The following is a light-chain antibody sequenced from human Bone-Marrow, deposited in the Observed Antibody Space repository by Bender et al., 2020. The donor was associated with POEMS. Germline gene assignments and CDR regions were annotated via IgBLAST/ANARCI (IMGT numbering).Light chain of an antibody. CDR3: AAWEDSLNGWV. Sequence: QSVLTQPPSASGTPGQRVTISCSGSSSNIGTNPVNWYQQLPGTAPKLLIYINNQRPSGVPDRFSGSKSGTSVSLAISGLQSEDEADYYCAAWEDSLNGWVFGGGTKLTVL. CDR2: INN. V-gene: IGLV1-44*01. J-gene: IGLJ3*02. CDR1: SSNIGTNP.